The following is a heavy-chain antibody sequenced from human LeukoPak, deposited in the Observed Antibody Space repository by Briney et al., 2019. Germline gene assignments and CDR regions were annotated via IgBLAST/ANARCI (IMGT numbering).Heavy chain of an antibody. CDR1: GFTLSSYW. D-gene: IGHD2-2*01. Sequence: PGGSLRLSCAASGFTLSSYWMHWVRHAPGKGLVWVSRINSDGSSTTYADSVKGRFSISRDNAKNTLYLQMNSLRAEDTAVYYCARSYCSTTNCYGWFDPWGQGTLVTVSS. CDR2: INSDGSST. J-gene: IGHJ5*02. CDR3: ARSYCSTTNCYGWFDP. V-gene: IGHV3-74*01.